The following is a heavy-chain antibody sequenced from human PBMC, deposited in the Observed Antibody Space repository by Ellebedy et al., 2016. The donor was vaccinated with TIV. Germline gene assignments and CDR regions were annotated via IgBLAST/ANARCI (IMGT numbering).Heavy chain of an antibody. Sequence: PGGSLRLSCAASGFTFADYAMHWVRQAPGKGLEWVSLISGDGDITYYAESVKARFTISRDNSKDSLYLQMNSLRIEDTALYYCAILRRYFDYWGHGTLVTFSS. D-gene: IGHD2-15*01. CDR1: GFTFADYA. CDR2: ISGDGDIT. J-gene: IGHJ4*01. CDR3: AILRRYFDY. V-gene: IGHV3-43*02.